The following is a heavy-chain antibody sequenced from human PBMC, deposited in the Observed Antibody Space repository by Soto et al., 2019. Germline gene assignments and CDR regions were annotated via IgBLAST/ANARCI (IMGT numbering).Heavy chain of an antibody. Sequence: QVQLQQWGAGLLKPSETLSLTCAVYGGSFSGYYWSWIRQPPGKGLEWIGEINHSGSTNYNPSLKSRVTISVDTSKTQFSLKLSSVTAADTAVYYCARGSRAVARYWGQGTLVTVSS. V-gene: IGHV4-34*01. D-gene: IGHD2-2*01. CDR3: ARGSRAVARY. CDR1: GGSFSGYY. J-gene: IGHJ4*02. CDR2: INHSGST.